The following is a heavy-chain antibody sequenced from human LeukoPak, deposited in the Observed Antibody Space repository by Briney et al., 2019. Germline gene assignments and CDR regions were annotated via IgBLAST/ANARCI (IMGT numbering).Heavy chain of an antibody. CDR1: GFTFSSYW. J-gene: IGHJ4*02. Sequence: GGSLRLSCAASGFTFSSYWMSWVRQVPGKGLEWVADISGGGDGTHYADSVQGRFTISRDNSKNSVLLQMGSLRAHDTAVYYCVRVNYGGNSGYHFDYWGQGTLVTVSS. V-gene: IGHV3-23*01. CDR2: ISGGGDGT. CDR3: VRVNYGGNSGYHFDY. D-gene: IGHD4-23*01.